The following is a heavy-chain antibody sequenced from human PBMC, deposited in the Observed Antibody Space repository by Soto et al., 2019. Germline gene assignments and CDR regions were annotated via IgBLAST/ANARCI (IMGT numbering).Heavy chain of an antibody. CDR1: GYTFTTYY. CDR3: AAKEPRQF. CDR2: ISPDGGRT. J-gene: IGHJ4*02. Sequence: QVQLVQSGAEVKKPGASVKVSCKASGYTFTTYYMHWVRQAPGQGLEWMGIISPDGGRTSYAQKFQGKSTKDREPSTRQVYLEPGSLGTEDKAVDYRAAKEPRQFWGQGTLVTVSS. V-gene: IGHV1-46*01.